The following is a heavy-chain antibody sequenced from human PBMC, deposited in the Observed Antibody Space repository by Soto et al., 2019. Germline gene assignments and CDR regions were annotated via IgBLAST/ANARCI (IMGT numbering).Heavy chain of an antibody. D-gene: IGHD6-13*01. J-gene: IGHJ4*02. CDR1: GFTVSSNY. Sequence: EVQLVESGGGLVQPGGSLRLSCAASGFTVSSNYMSWVRQAPGKGLEWVSVIYSGGSTYYADSVKGRFTISRDNSKNTLYLQMNSLRAEDTAVYYCARASSSWYGLLAYWGQGTLVTVSS. CDR3: ARASSSWYGLLAY. CDR2: IYSGGST. V-gene: IGHV3-66*01.